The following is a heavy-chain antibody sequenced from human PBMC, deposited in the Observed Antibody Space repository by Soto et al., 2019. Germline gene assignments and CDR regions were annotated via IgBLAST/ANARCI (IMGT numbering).Heavy chain of an antibody. CDR3: ARNESSNIYGMDV. V-gene: IGHV3-21*01. D-gene: IGHD6-6*01. CDR2: ISSSSFSI. CDR1: GLTFSSYS. J-gene: IGHJ6*02. Sequence: LRLSCAASGLTFSSYSMNWVRQAPGKGLEWVSSISSSSFSINYADSVKGRFSISRDNAQNSLHLQMNNLRAEDTAVYYCARNESSNIYGMDVWGQGTTVTVSS.